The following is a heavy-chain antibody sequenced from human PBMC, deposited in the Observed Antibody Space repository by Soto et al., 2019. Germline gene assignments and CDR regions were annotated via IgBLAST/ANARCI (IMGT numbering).Heavy chain of an antibody. D-gene: IGHD3-10*01. J-gene: IGHJ4*02. CDR1: GYTFTSYA. CDR2: INAGNGNT. Sequence: ASVKVSCKASGYTFTSYAMHWVRQAPGQRLEWMGWINAGNGNTKYSQKFQGRVTITRDTSASTAYMELSSLRSEDTAVYYCAGEGFTMVRGAASPYFDYWGQGTLVTVSS. CDR3: AGEGFTMVRGAASPYFDY. V-gene: IGHV1-3*01.